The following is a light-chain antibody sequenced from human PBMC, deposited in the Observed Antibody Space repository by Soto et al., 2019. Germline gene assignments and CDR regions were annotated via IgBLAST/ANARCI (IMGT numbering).Light chain of an antibody. J-gene: IGKJ4*01. Sequence: DIVMTQSPDSLAVSLGERATINCKSSQSVLYSSNNKNYLAWYQQKPGQPPKLLIYWASTRESGVPDRFSGSESGTDFPLTISSLQAEDVAVSYCQQYYSTPLTFGGGTKVEIK. V-gene: IGKV4-1*01. CDR3: QQYYSTPLT. CDR2: WAS. CDR1: QSVLYSSNNKNY.